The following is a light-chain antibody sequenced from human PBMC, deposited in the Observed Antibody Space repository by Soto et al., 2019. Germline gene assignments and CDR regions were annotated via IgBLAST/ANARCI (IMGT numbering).Light chain of an antibody. V-gene: IGKV3-11*01. CDR1: ESVTSF. CDR2: DAS. CDR3: QPRNDWPRT. Sequence: EIVLTQSPATLSLSPGERATLACSASESVTSFLAWYQQKPGQAPMLLIYDASNSAIGISARFSGSGSGTDFTLTISSLEPEDCAVDYCQPRNDWPRTFGQGTKVESK. J-gene: IGKJ1*01.